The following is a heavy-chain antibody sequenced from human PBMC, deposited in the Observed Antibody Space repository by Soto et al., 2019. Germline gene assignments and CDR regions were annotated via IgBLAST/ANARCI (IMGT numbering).Heavy chain of an antibody. V-gene: IGHV3-33*01. CDR1: GFTFSSYG. Sequence: PGGSLRLSCAASGFTFSSYGMHWVRQAPGKGLEWVAVIWYDGSNKYYADSVKGRFTISRDNSKNTLYLQMNSLRAEDTAVYYCVIDNRRYCGGDCYSNWFDPWGQGTLVTVSS. D-gene: IGHD2-21*02. J-gene: IGHJ5*02. CDR2: IWYDGSNK. CDR3: VIDNRRYCGGDCYSNWFDP.